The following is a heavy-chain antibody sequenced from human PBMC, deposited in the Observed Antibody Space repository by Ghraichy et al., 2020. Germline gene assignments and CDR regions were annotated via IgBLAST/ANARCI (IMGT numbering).Heavy chain of an antibody. CDR2: IWYDGSDK. V-gene: IGHV3-33*01. Sequence: GGSLRLSCTTSGFIFNNYAMHWVRQAPGKGLEWVAVIWYDGSDKYYADSVKGRFTISRDDSKNTLNLQMNSLRAEDTAIYYCARDNSYYDFWSGRTIAFDIWGQGTMVTVSS. CDR3: ARDNSYYDFWSGRTIAFDI. D-gene: IGHD3-3*01. J-gene: IGHJ3*02. CDR1: GFIFNNYA.